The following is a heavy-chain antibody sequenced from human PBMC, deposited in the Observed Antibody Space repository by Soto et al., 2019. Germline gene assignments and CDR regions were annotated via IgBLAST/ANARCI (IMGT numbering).Heavy chain of an antibody. D-gene: IGHD6-19*01. CDR2: ISGSGGST. V-gene: IGHV3-23*01. Sequence: EVQLLESGGGLVQPGGSLRLSCAASGFTFSSYAMSWVRQAPGKGLEWVSAISGSGGSTYYADSVKGRFTISRDNSKNTLYLQMNSLRAEDTAVYYCAKGFRGGAKAVARPFDYWGQGTLVTVSS. CDR3: AKGFRGGAKAVARPFDY. J-gene: IGHJ4*02. CDR1: GFTFSSYA.